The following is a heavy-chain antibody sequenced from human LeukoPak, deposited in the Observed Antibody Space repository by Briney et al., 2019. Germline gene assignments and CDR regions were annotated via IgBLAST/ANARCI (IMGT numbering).Heavy chain of an antibody. CDR3: ARTLLYDRRDCYRYFDY. CDR2: IKQDGSEK. J-gene: IGHJ4*02. D-gene: IGHD3-22*01. CDR1: GFTFSRYW. V-gene: IGHV3-7*04. Sequence: GGSLRLSCAVSGFTFSRYWMTWVRQAPGKGLEWVANIKQDGSEKYYVDSVKGRFTISRDNAKNSLYLQMDSLRGEDTAVYYCARTLLYDRRDCYRYFDYWGQGTPVTVSS.